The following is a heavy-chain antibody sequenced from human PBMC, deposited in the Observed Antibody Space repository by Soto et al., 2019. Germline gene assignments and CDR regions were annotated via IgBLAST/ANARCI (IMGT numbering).Heavy chain of an antibody. Sequence: QVQLQQWGAGLLKPSETLSLTCAVYGGSFSGYYWSWIRQPPGKGLGWIGEINHSGSTNYNPSLKSRVTISVDTSKNQFSLKLSSVTAADTAVYYCARRKYYYGSQFDYWGQGTLVTVSS. J-gene: IGHJ4*02. V-gene: IGHV4-34*01. CDR2: INHSGST. CDR3: ARRKYYYGSQFDY. CDR1: GGSFSGYY. D-gene: IGHD3-10*01.